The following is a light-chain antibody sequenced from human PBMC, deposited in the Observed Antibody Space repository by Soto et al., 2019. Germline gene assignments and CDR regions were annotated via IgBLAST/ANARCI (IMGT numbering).Light chain of an antibody. CDR3: QQYGSSPLT. J-gene: IGKJ4*01. V-gene: IGKV3-20*01. CDR2: GAS. CDR1: QTVKKDN. Sequence: ETVLTQSPGTLSLSPGEGATLSCRASQTVKKDNLAGYQQRRGLTPRLLIFGASGWATGIPDRFSGSGSGTDFTLTIARLEPEDLAVYYCQQYGSSPLTFGGGTKVETK.